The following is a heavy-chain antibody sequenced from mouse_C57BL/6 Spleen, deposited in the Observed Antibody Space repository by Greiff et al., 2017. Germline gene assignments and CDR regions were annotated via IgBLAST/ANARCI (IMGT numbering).Heavy chain of an antibody. Sequence: QVQLQQSGAELAKPGASVKLSCKASGYTFTSYWMHWVKQRPGQGLEWIGNINPSSGYTKYNQKFKDKATLTADKSSSTAYMQLSSLTSEDSADYDGAKSGSIYWYFDVWGTGTTVTVSS. CDR1: GYTFTSYW. CDR2: INPSSGYT. D-gene: IGHD1-1*01. V-gene: IGHV1-7*01. CDR3: AKSGSIYWYFDV. J-gene: IGHJ1*03.